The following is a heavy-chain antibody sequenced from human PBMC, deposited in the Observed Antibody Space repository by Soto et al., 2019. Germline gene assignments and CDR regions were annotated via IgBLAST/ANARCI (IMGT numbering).Heavy chain of an antibody. CDR3: AHSPWGAAPDY. J-gene: IGHJ4*02. D-gene: IGHD3-16*01. V-gene: IGHV2-5*01. Sequence: QITLKESGPTLVKPTQTITLTCTFSGFSLSARGVGVGWIRQPPGKALEWLALIYWNDDKRYSPSLQSRLTITKDASKNQVVFSMTNVDPADTATYYCAHSPWGAAPDYWGQGTLVTVSS. CDR2: IYWNDDK. CDR1: GFSLSARGVG.